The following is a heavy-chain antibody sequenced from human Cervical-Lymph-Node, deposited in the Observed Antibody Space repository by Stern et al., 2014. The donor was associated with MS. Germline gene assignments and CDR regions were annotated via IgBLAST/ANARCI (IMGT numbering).Heavy chain of an antibody. V-gene: IGHV1-69*19. CDR1: GGSLSTLD. J-gene: IGHJ4*02. Sequence: VQLVESGAEVKRPESSVKVSCKTSGGSLSTLDISWVRQAPGQGLEWVGEILPLLGTAHYAQKVKGRLTITEADSTSTVYMELSSLKSEDTAIYFCARHQAGIAANWGQGTLVTVTS. CDR2: ILPLLGTA. D-gene: IGHD6-13*01. CDR3: ARHQAGIAAN.